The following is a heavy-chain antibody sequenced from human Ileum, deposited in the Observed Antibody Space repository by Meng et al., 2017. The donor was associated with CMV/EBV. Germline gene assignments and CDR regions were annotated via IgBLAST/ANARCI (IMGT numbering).Heavy chain of an antibody. CDR3: ARSPGWWFLDY. CDR2: ISNSGST. D-gene: IGHD2-15*01. CDR1: GDSIGSHYW. J-gene: IGHJ4*02. V-gene: IGHV4-4*01. Sequence: LACDVSGDSIGSHYWWSWVRQAPGKGLEWIGEISNSGSTKYKSSLQSRVTISVDKTKNHFSLRLTSVTAADTGVYFCARSPGWWFLDYWGQGALVTVSS.